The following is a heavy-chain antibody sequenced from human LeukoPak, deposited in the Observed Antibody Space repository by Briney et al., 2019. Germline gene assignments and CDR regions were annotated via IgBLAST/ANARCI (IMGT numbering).Heavy chain of an antibody. D-gene: IGHD3-22*01. Sequence: ASVRVSFTASGYIFTSYGLSWVRQAPGHGVEWMGWISANNGHTHYAQKFQGRLTITRDMSTRTVDMELRRLRSGDTAVYYCARDMRHYRYYESDEYYFNFEYWGQGTLVTVSS. CDR1: GYIFTSYG. V-gene: IGHV1-18*01. J-gene: IGHJ4*02. CDR2: ISANNGHT. CDR3: ARDMRHYRYYESDEYYFNFEY.